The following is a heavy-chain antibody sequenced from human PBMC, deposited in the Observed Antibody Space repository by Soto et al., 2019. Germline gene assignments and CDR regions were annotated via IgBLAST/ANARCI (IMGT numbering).Heavy chain of an antibody. CDR2: INHSGST. Sequence: SETLSLTCAVYGGSFSGYYWSWIRQPPGKGLEWIGEINHSGSTNYNPSLKSRVTISVDTSKNQFSLKLSSVTAADTAVYYCASAPFPWGGLSSRFDYWGQGTLVTVYS. D-gene: IGHD3-16*02. CDR1: GGSFSGYY. CDR3: ASAPFPWGGLSSRFDY. V-gene: IGHV4-34*01. J-gene: IGHJ4*02.